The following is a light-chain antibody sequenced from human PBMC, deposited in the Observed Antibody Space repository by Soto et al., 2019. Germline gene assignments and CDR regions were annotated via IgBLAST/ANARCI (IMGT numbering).Light chain of an antibody. V-gene: IGKV3-15*01. CDR3: QQYNNWPLT. J-gene: IGKJ4*01. Sequence: EIAMTQSPATLSVSPGERATLSCRASQSVNSNLAWYQQKPGQAPRLLIYGASTRATGIPARFSGSGSGTEFTVTISSLQSEDVAVYYCQQYNNWPLTFGEGTKVEIK. CDR1: QSVNSN. CDR2: GAS.